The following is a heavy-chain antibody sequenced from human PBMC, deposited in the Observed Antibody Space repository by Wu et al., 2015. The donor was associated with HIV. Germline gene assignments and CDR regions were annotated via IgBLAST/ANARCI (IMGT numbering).Heavy chain of an antibody. CDR2: ISAYNGNT. Sequence: QVQLVQSGAEVKKPGASVKVSCKASGYTFTSYGISWVRQAPGQGLEWMGWISAYNGNTNYAQKLQGRVTMTTDTSTSTAYMELRSLRSDDTAVYYCAREGGYYYDSSGYYYGGYFDYWGQGTLVTVSS. D-gene: IGHD3-22*01. CDR3: AREGGYYYDSSGYYYGGYFDY. J-gene: IGHJ4*02. CDR1: GYTFTSYG. V-gene: IGHV1-18*01.